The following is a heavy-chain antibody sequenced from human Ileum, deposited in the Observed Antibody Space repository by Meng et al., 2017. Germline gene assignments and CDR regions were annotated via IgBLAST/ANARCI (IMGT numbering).Heavy chain of an antibody. CDR2: ISGNGDNT. CDR3: AFDF. V-gene: IGHV3-23*04. Sequence: VQVVESGGGLVQPGGSLRLLCAASGFPFSFYAMSWVRQAPGKGLEWVSLISGNGDNTDYADSVKGRFTISRDNSKDMLYLQMNSLRVEDTAIYYCAFDFWGQGTLVTVSS. J-gene: IGHJ5*01. CDR1: GFPFSFYA.